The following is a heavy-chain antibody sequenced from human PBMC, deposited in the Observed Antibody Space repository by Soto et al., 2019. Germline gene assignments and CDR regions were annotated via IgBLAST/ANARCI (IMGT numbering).Heavy chain of an antibody. CDR3: AHSSPGGSFDV. J-gene: IGHJ3*01. D-gene: IGHD3-10*01. Sequence: QITMRESGPPLVKPTQTLTLTCSSSGFSLSASGVGVGWIRQPPGKALEWLALVFWDDDKFYSQPLQSRLTITKDTSKNQVVLTVTNIDPVDTAKYYCAHSSPGGSFDVWGQGTIVPVSS. CDR2: VFWDDDK. V-gene: IGHV2-5*02. CDR1: GFSLSASGVG.